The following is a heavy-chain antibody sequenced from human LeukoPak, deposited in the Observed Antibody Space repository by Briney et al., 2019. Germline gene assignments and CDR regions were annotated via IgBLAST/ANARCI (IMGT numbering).Heavy chain of an antibody. CDR1: GFTFSSYE. Sequence: GGSLRLSCAASGFTFSSYEMNWVRQAPGKGLEWVSYISSSGSTIYYADSVKGRFTISRDNAKNSLYLQMNSLRAEDTAVYYCARVGEDGSIWFGELSYYFDYWGQGTLVTVSS. CDR3: ARVGEDGSIWFGELSYYFDY. CDR2: ISSSGSTI. V-gene: IGHV3-48*03. D-gene: IGHD3-10*01. J-gene: IGHJ4*02.